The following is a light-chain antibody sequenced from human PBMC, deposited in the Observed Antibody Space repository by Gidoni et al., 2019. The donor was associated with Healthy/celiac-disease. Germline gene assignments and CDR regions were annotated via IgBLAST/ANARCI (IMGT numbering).Light chain of an antibody. CDR1: QSVRSY. J-gene: IGKJ3*01. V-gene: IGKV3-11*01. CDR3: QQRSNWQFT. CDR2: DAS. Sequence: EIVLTHSPATLSLSPGERATLSCRASQSVRSYLAWYQQKPGQAPRLLIYDASNRATGIPARFSGSGSGTDFTLTISSLEPEDFAVYYCQQRSNWQFTFGPGTKVDIK.